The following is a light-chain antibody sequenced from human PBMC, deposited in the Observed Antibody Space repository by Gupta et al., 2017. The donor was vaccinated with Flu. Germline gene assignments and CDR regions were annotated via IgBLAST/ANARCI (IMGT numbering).Light chain of an antibody. Sequence: SYELTPPPSVTVSPGQTARITCSGDALSKQYAYWYQQRPGQAPILVIYKDTERPSGIPERFSVSRSGTTVTLTISGVQPEDEADYYCQSADSSATVKFGGGTKLTVL. CDR3: QSADSSATVK. CDR1: ALSKQY. CDR2: KDT. V-gene: IGLV3-25*03. J-gene: IGLJ2*01.